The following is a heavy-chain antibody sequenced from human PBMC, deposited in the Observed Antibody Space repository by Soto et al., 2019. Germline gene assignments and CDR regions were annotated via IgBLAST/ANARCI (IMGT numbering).Heavy chain of an antibody. CDR1: GFTVSSNY. J-gene: IGHJ1*01. Sequence: PGGSLRLSCAASGFTVSSNYMSWVRQAPGKGLEWVSVIYSGGSTYYADSVKGRFTISRDNSKNTLYLQMNSLRAEDTAVYYCVRDQVESGYPDYYQHWSQGTLVTVSS. CDR2: IYSGGST. V-gene: IGHV3-53*01. CDR3: VRDQVESGYPDYYQH. D-gene: IGHD3-22*01.